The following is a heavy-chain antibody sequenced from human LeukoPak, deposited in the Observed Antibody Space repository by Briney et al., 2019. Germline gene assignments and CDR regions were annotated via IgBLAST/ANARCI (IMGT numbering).Heavy chain of an antibody. Sequence: SETLSLTCTVSGGSISSSFYHWGWIRQPPGKGLEWIGSIYYSGNTYYNPSLKSRVTISVDTSKNQFSLRLTSVTAADTAVYYCATEANSGSIPRFDCWGQGTLISVSS. CDR3: ATEANSGSIPRFDC. V-gene: IGHV4-39*01. CDR1: GGSISSSFYH. CDR2: IYYSGNT. D-gene: IGHD3-10*01. J-gene: IGHJ4*02.